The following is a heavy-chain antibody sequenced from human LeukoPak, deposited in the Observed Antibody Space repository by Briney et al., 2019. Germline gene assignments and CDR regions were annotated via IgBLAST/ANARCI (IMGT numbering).Heavy chain of an antibody. J-gene: IGHJ4*02. Sequence: ASVKVSCKASGYTFTGYYMHWVRQAPGQGLEWMGWINPNSGGTNYAQKFQGRVTMTRDTSISTAYMELSRLRSDDTAVYYCARVLDHYGSGSYYGYWGQGTLVTVSS. V-gene: IGHV1-2*02. D-gene: IGHD3-10*01. CDR2: INPNSGGT. CDR1: GYTFTGYY. CDR3: ARVLDHYGSGSYYGY.